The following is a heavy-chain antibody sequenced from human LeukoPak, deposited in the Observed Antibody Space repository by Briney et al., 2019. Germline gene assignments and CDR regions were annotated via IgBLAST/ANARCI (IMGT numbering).Heavy chain of an antibody. J-gene: IGHJ1*01. CDR2: INPNSGGT. V-gene: IGHV1-2*02. Sequence: ASVKVSCKASGYSFTAYYMHWVRQAPGQGLEWMGWINPNSGGTNYAQKFQGRVTMTRDTSITTAYMELSSLRSEDTAVYYCARGIPRYSSSWYAYLSRTWQGGPGVYFQHWGQGTLVTVSS. CDR1: GYSFTAYY. CDR3: ARGIPRYSSSWYAYLSRTWQGGPGVYFQH. D-gene: IGHD6-13*01.